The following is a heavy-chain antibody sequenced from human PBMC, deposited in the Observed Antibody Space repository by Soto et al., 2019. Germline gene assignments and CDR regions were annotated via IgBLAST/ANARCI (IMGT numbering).Heavy chain of an antibody. Sequence: QVQLQESGPGLVKPSETLSLTCTVSGGSISSYYWSWIRQPAGKGLEWIGRIYTSGSTNYNPSLKSRVTMSVDTSKNQFSLKLSSVTAADTAVYYCARDASLYYYDSSGYYLNWFDPWGQGTLVTVSS. V-gene: IGHV4-4*07. CDR3: ARDASLYYYDSSGYYLNWFDP. CDR1: GGSISSYY. D-gene: IGHD3-22*01. CDR2: IYTSGST. J-gene: IGHJ5*02.